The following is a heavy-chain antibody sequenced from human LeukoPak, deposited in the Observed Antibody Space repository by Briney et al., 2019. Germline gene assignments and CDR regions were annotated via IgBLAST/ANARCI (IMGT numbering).Heavy chain of an antibody. J-gene: IGHJ5*02. Sequence: GASVKVSCKASDYTFTSYGISWVRQAHGQGLDFMGWISAYSGDTEYAQTRQGRVSMTTDISTNTAYMELRGLRSDDTAVYYCARDNRRGTGELWLTFDPWGQGTLVTVSS. V-gene: IGHV1-18*01. CDR1: DYTFTSYG. CDR3: ARDNRRGTGELWLTFDP. D-gene: IGHD3-10*01. CDR2: ISAYSGDT.